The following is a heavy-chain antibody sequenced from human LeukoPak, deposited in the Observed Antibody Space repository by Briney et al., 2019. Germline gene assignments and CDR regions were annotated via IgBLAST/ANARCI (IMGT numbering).Heavy chain of an antibody. CDR2: IIGSGHRT. V-gene: IGHV3-23*01. CDR1: GFTFSTYD. J-gene: IGHJ4*02. CDR3: AKVPWGDTSRMVY. Sequence: PGGSLRLSCAASGFTFSTYDINWVRQAPGKGLEWVSGIIGSGHRTYYADSVKGRFTISRDNSKKTLYPQMNSLRAEDTAVYYCAKVPWGDTSRMVYWGQGTLVTVSS. D-gene: IGHD1-26*01.